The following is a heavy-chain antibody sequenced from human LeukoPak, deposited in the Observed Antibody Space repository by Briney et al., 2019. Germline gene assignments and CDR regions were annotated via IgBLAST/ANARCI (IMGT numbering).Heavy chain of an antibody. J-gene: IGHJ4*02. CDR1: GYTFTGYY. D-gene: IGHD5-12*01. CDR3: ARRFGDGYSGYDYGY. Sequence: ASVKVSCKASGYTFTGYYMHWVRQAPGQGLEWMGWINPNSGGTNYAQKFQGWVTMTRDTSISTAFMELSRLRSDDTAVYYCARRFGDGYSGYDYGYWGQGTLVTVSS. V-gene: IGHV1-2*04. CDR2: INPNSGGT.